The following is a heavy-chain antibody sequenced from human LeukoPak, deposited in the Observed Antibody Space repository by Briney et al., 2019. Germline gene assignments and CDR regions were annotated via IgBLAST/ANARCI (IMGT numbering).Heavy chain of an antibody. D-gene: IGHD3-10*02. Sequence: ASVKVSCKASGGTFSSYAISWVRQAPGQGLEWMGRIIPILGIANYAQKFQGRVTITADKSTSTAYMELCSLRSEDTAVYYCARSGGGMVGRIYYYYGMDVWGQGATVTVSS. CDR3: ARSGGGMVGRIYYYYGMDV. J-gene: IGHJ6*02. V-gene: IGHV1-69*04. CDR2: IIPILGIA. CDR1: GGTFSSYA.